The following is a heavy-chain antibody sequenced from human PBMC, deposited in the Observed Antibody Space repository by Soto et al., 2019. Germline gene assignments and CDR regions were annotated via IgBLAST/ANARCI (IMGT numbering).Heavy chain of an antibody. D-gene: IGHD3-10*01. CDR1: GFSLSTSGVG. CDR2: IYWNDDK. V-gene: IGHV2-5*01. CDR3: AHRPEVRGVAKYFDY. J-gene: IGHJ4*02. Sequence: QITLKESGPTLVKPTQTLTLTCTFSGFSLSTSGVGVGWIRQPPGKALEWLALIYWNDDKRYSPSLKSRLTTTTDTSKNQVVLTMTNMDPVDTATYYCAHRPEVRGVAKYFDYWGQGTLVTVSS.